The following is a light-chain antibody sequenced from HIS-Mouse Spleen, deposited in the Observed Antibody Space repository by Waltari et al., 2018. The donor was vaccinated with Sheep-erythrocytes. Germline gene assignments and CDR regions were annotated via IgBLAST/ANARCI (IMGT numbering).Light chain of an antibody. CDR2: DVS. CDR3: CSYAGSYNHV. V-gene: IGLV2-11*01. J-gene: IGLJ1*01. Sequence: QSALTQPRSVSGPPGQSVPISCTGTSSDVGGYNYVSWSQQHPGKAPKLMIYDVSKRPSGVPDRFSGSKSGNTASLTISGLQAEDEADYYCCSYAGSYNHVFATGTKVTVL. CDR1: SSDVGGYNY.